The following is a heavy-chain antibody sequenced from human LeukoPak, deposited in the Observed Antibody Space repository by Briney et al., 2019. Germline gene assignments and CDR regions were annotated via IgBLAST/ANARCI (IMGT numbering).Heavy chain of an antibody. CDR3: ARAGSGYRDSIDY. CDR1: GFTFSGSA. J-gene: IGHJ4*02. D-gene: IGHD3-22*01. CDR2: IRSKANSYAT. Sequence: GGSLRLSCAASGFTFSGSAMHWVRQASGKGLEWVGRIRSKANSYATAYAASVKGRFTISRDDSKNTAYLQMNSLRVEDTAVYYCARAGSGYRDSIDYWGQGTLVTVSS. V-gene: IGHV3-73*01.